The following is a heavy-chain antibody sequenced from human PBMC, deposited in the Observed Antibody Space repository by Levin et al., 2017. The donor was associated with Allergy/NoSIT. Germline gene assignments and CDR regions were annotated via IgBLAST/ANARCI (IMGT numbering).Heavy chain of an antibody. D-gene: IGHD2-2*01. CDR1: GFTFSRYY. CDR3: ARGGCSSTICLDS. V-gene: IGHV3-74*01. Sequence: GGSLRLSCSASGFTFSRYYMHWVRQAPGEGLVWVSRIVSDDSATKYADSVKGRFTISRDNAKNTLYLQMNSLRAEDTAVYYCARGGCSSTICLDSWGQGTLVTVAS. J-gene: IGHJ5*01. CDR2: IVSDDSAT.